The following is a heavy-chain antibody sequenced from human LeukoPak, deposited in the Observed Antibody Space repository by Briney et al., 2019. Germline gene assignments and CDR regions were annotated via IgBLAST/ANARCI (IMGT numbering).Heavy chain of an antibody. J-gene: IGHJ4*02. D-gene: IGHD3-16*01. CDR3: ARAVGPFDY. Sequence: GRSLRLSCAASGFTFSTYGIHWVRQAPGKGLEWVAAIWPDGSYKYYADSVKGRFTISRDNSKNTVYLQMITLRGEDTAVYYCARAVGPFDYWGQGTLVTVSS. CDR2: IWPDGSYK. V-gene: IGHV3-33*08. CDR1: GFTFSTYG.